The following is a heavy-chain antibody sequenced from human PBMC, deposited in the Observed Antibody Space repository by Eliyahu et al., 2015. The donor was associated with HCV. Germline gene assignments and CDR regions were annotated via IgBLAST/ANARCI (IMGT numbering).Heavy chain of an antibody. CDR3: AKGDYGDYAGLDY. V-gene: IGHV3-30*02. D-gene: IGHD4-17*01. Sequence: QVQLVESGGGVVQPGGSLRLXCAASGXMFSNYGMHWVRQAPGKGVGWVSFIRSDGGNKYYADSLKGRFTISRDKAKKTLYLQMNSLRFEDTAVYYCAKGDYGDYAGLDYWGQGTLVTVSS. CDR2: IRSDGGNK. CDR1: GXMFSNYG. J-gene: IGHJ4*02.